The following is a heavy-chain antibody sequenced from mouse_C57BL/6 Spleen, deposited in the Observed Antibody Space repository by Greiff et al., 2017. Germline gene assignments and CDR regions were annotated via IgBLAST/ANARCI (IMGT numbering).Heavy chain of an antibody. CDR3: ARGLRGYAMDY. CDR1: GFTFSDYG. J-gene: IGHJ4*01. CDR2: ISSGSSTI. D-gene: IGHD2-2*01. Sequence: EVQRVESGGGLVKPGGSLKLSCAASGFTFSDYGMHWVRQAPEKGLEWVAYISSGSSTIYYAATVKGRFTISRDNAKNTLFLQMTSLRSEDTAMYYCARGLRGYAMDYWGQGTSVTVSS. V-gene: IGHV5-17*01.